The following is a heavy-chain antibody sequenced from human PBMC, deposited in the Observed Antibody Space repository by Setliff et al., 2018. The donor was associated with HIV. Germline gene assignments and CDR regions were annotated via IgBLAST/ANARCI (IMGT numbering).Heavy chain of an antibody. CDR3: ARLEDQLGPGWFAP. D-gene: IGHD1-1*01. J-gene: IGHJ5*02. Sequence: SETLSLTCTVSGGSISSGGYYWSWIRQQPGKGLEWIGYIYYSGSTYYTPSLESRITLSVDTSKNQFSLKVNSVTAADTAVYYCARLEDQLGPGWFAPWGQGTLVTVS. CDR1: GGSISSGGYY. CDR2: IYYSGST. V-gene: IGHV4-31*02.